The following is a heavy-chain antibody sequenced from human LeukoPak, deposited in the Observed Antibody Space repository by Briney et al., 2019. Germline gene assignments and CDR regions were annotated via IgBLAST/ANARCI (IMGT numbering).Heavy chain of an antibody. J-gene: IGHJ2*01. V-gene: IGHV4-61*02. Sequence: SETLSLTCTVSGGSISSGSYYWSWIRQPAGKGLEWIGRIYTSGSTNYNPSPKSRVTISVDPSKNQFSLKLSSVTAADTAVYYCARARIAVAGTVRYFDLWGRGTLVTVSS. CDR3: ARARIAVAGTVRYFDL. D-gene: IGHD6-19*01. CDR1: GGSISSGSYY. CDR2: IYTSGST.